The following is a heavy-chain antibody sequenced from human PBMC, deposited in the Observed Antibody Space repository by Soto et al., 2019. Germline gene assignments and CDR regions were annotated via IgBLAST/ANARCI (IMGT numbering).Heavy chain of an antibody. J-gene: IGHJ4*02. CDR3: AKDPRLDILTGPFDY. D-gene: IGHD3-9*01. CDR2: ISDDGSNK. V-gene: IGHV3-30*18. CDR1: GFTFSSYG. Sequence: QVQLVESGGGVVQPGRSLRLSCAASGFTFSSYGMHWVRQAPGKGLEWVAVISDDGSNKYYADSVKGRFTISRDNSKNTLYLQMNSLRAEDTAVYYCAKDPRLDILTGPFDYWGQGTLVTVSS.